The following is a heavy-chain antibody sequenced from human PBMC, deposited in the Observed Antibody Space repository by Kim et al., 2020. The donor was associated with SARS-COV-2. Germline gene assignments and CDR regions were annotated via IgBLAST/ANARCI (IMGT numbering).Heavy chain of an antibody. CDR3: ARDTDEYGMDV. D-gene: IGHD4-4*01. CDR1: GFTVSSNY. Sequence: GGSLRLSCAASGFTVSSNYMSWVRQAPGKGLEWVSVIYSGGSTYYADSVKGRFTISRDNSKNTLYLQMNSLRAEDTAVYYCARDTDEYGMDVWGQGTTVTVSS. V-gene: IGHV3-66*01. J-gene: IGHJ6*02. CDR2: IYSGGST.